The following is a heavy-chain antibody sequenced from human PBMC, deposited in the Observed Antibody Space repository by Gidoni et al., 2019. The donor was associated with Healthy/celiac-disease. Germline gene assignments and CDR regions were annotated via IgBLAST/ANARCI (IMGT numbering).Heavy chain of an antibody. CDR1: GGSISSDDYY. V-gene: IGHV4-30-4*01. D-gene: IGHD3-22*01. CDR2: IYYSGST. Sequence: QVQLQESGPGLVKPSQTLSLTCTVSGGSISSDDYYWSWIRQPPGKGLEWIGYIYYSGSTYYNPALKSRGTISVDTSKNQFSLKLSSVTAADTAVYYCARGLSYDSSGYYYGPLYYFDYWGQGTLVTVSS. J-gene: IGHJ4*02. CDR3: ARGLSYDSSGYYYGPLYYFDY.